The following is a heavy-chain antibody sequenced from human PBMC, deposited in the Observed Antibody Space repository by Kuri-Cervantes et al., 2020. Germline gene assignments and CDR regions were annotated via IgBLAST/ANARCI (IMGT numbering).Heavy chain of an antibody. CDR3: AKNYGSGSNIVDY. CDR2: INSDGSST. J-gene: IGHJ4*02. V-gene: IGHV3-74*01. D-gene: IGHD3-10*01. CDR1: GFTFSSYW. Sequence: GESLKISCAASGFTFSSYWMHWVRQAPGKGLVWVLRINSDGSSTSYADSVKGRFTISRDNAKNTLYLQMNSLRAEDTAVYYCAKNYGSGSNIVDYWGQGTLVTVSS.